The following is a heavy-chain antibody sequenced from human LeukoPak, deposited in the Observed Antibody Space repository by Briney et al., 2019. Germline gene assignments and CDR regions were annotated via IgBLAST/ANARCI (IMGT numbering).Heavy chain of an antibody. CDR1: GYIFTSYY. CDR3: ARDRGWFGELLPNAFDI. V-gene: IGHV1-18*01. J-gene: IGHJ3*02. Sequence: ASVKVSCKTSGYIFTSYYINWVRQAPGQGLEWMGWISAYNGNRNYGQNFQDRVTMTTDTSTSTAYLELRSLRSDDTAVYYCARDRGWFGELLPNAFDIWGQGTMVTVSA. D-gene: IGHD3-10*01. CDR2: ISAYNGNR.